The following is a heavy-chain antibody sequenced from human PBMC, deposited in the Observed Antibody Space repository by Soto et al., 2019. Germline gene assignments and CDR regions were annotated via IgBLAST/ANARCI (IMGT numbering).Heavy chain of an antibody. D-gene: IGHD1-7*01. CDR3: ARSEAVRSEAGTTVVGPNNWLDP. Sequence: QVQLVQSGAEVQKPGSSVKVSCKASGGTFSTYGISWVRQAPGQGLEWMGGITAIFGAANYAPKFQGRVTITADESTSTAYMELNSLKSEDSAVYYCARSEAVRSEAGTTVVGPNNWLDPWGQGTLVIVSS. J-gene: IGHJ5*02. CDR1: GGTFSTYG. CDR2: ITAIFGAA. V-gene: IGHV1-69*01.